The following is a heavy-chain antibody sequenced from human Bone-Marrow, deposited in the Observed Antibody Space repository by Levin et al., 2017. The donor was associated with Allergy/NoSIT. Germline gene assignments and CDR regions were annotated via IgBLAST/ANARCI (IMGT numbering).Heavy chain of an antibody. CDR2: ISSDGRNK. CDR1: GFTFSTYG. V-gene: IGHV3-30*18. D-gene: IGHD3-16*01. Sequence: GESLKISCAASGFTFSTYGMHWVRQAPGKGLEWVAVISSDGRNKYSADSVKGRFTISRDDSKNTVYLQMNSLTNEDTAIYYCAKDRAIITGGLASWGQGTLVTVSS. J-gene: IGHJ4*02. CDR3: AKDRAIITGGLAS.